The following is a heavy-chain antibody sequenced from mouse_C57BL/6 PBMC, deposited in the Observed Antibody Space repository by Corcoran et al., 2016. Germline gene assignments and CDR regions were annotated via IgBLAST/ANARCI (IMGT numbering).Heavy chain of an antibody. CDR1: GYTFTTYG. Sequence: QIQLVQSGPELKKPGETVKISCKASGYTFTTYGMSWVKQAPGKGLKWMGWVNTYSGVPTYADDFKGRFAFSLETSASTAYLQINNLKNEDTATYFCARWDEGYYWLAYWGQGTVVTVSA. CDR3: ARWDEGYYWLAY. D-gene: IGHD2-3*01. J-gene: IGHJ3*01. V-gene: IGHV9-3*01. CDR2: VNTYSGVP.